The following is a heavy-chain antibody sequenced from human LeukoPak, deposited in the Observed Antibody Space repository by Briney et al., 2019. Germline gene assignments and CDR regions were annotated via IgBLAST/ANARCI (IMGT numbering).Heavy chain of an antibody. CDR2: INWNGGST. Sequence: GGSLRLSCAASGFSFSNYGMNWVRQAPGKGLEWVSGINWNGGSTDYADSVKGRFTISRDNGKNSLYLQMNSLRAEDTAVYYCAKEEILLWFGELSQYYFDYWGQGTLVTVSS. CDR1: GFSFSNYG. J-gene: IGHJ4*02. V-gene: IGHV3-20*04. CDR3: AKEEILLWFGELSQYYFDY. D-gene: IGHD3-10*01.